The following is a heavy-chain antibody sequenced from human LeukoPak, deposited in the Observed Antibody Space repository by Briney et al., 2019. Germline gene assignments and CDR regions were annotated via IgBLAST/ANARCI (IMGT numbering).Heavy chain of an antibody. D-gene: IGHD3-22*01. CDR3: ARYYDSRSGFDY. Sequence: PSETLSLTCTVSGGSISSYYRSWIRQPPGKGLEWIGYIYYSGSTNYNPSLKSRVTISVDTSKNQFSLKLSSVTAADTAVYYCARYYDSRSGFDYWGQGTLVIVSS. V-gene: IGHV4-59*08. J-gene: IGHJ4*02. CDR1: GGSISSYY. CDR2: IYYSGST.